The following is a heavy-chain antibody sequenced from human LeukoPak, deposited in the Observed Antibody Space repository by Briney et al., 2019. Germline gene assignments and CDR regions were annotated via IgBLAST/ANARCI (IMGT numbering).Heavy chain of an antibody. CDR2: INWNGGST. Sequence: RPGGSLRLSCAASGFTFDDYGMSWVRQAPGKGLEWVSGINWNGGSTGYADSVKGRFTISRDNSKNTLYLRMNSLTAEDTAVYYCAKDSQHTSGWNECDSWGQGTLVTVSS. J-gene: IGHJ4*02. CDR3: AKDSQHTSGWNECDS. D-gene: IGHD6-19*01. V-gene: IGHV3-20*04. CDR1: GFTFDDYG.